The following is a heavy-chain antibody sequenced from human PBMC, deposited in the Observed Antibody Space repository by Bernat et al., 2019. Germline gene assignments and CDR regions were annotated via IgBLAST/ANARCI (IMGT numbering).Heavy chain of an antibody. CDR2: IYFSGST. V-gene: IGHV4-39*01. Sequence: QLQLQESGPGLVKPSETLSLTCTVSGGSISSSSYYWGWIRQPPGKGLEWIASIYFSGSTYYNPSLKSRVNLSGDTSKNQFSLRLSSVTATDTAVYYCARLYYDSSGYYWFDPWGQGTLVTVSS. D-gene: IGHD3-22*01. CDR3: ARLYYDSSGYYWFDP. J-gene: IGHJ5*02. CDR1: GGSISSSSYY.